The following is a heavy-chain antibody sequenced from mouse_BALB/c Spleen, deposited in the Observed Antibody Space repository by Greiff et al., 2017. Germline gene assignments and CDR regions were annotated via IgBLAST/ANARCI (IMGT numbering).Heavy chain of an antibody. J-gene: IGHJ3*01. CDR3: AMAYGSPWFAY. D-gene: IGHD1-1*01. V-gene: IGHV1-31*01. CDR1: GYSFTGYY. CDR2: INPYNGAT. Sequence: VQLQQSGPELVKPGASVKISCKASGYSFTGYYMHWVKQSHVKSLEWIGRINPYNGATSYNQNFKDKASLTVDKSSSTAYMELHSLTSEDSAVYYCAMAYGSPWFAYWGQGTLVTVSA.